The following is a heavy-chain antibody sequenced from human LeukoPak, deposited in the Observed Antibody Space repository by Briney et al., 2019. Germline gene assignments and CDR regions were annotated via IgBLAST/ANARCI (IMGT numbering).Heavy chain of an antibody. CDR2: IYHSGST. CDR3: ARGSSYFDAFDI. V-gene: IGHV4-30-2*01. CDR1: GGSFSGYS. J-gene: IGHJ3*02. Sequence: SETLSLTCAVYGGSFSGYSWSWIRQPPGKGLEWIGYIYHSGSTYYNPSLKSRVTISVDRSKNQFSLKLSSVTAADTAVYYCARGSSYFDAFDIWGQGTMVTVSS. D-gene: IGHD3-10*01.